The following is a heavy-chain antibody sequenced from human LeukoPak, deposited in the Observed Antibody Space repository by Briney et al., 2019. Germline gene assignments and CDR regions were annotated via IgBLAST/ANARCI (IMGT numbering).Heavy chain of an antibody. CDR3: ATVPLDYYGSGSYYDY. V-gene: IGHV1-24*01. CDR2: FDPEDGET. J-gene: IGHJ4*02. CDR1: GYTLTELS. Sequence: ASVKVSCKVSGYTLTELSMHWVRQAPGEGLEWMGGFDPEDGETIYAQKFQGRVTMTEDTSTDTAYMELSSLRSEDTAVYYCATVPLDYYGSGSYYDYWGQGTLVTVSS. D-gene: IGHD3-10*01.